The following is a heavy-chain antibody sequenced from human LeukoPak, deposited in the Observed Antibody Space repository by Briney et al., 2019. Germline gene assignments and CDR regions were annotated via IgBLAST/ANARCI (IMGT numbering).Heavy chain of an antibody. V-gene: IGHV1-69*01. Sequence: SVKVSCKASGGTFSSYAISWVRQAPGQGLEWMGGIIPIFGTANYAQKFQGRVTITADGSASTAYMELSSLRSEDTAVYYCARVAKIRGVIIIPDSYGMDVWGKGTTVTVSS. CDR1: GGTFSSYA. CDR2: IIPIFGTA. D-gene: IGHD3-10*01. J-gene: IGHJ6*04. CDR3: ARVAKIRGVIIIPDSYGMDV.